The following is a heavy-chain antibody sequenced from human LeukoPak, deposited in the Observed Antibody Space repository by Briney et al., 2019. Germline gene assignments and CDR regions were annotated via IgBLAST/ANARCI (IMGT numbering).Heavy chain of an antibody. CDR2: ISGSGGST. V-gene: IGHV3-23*01. Sequence: GGSLRLSCAASGSTFSSYAMSWVRQAPGKGLEWVSAISGSGGSTYYAGSVKGRFTISRDNSKNTLYLQMNSLRAEDTAVYYCARVRGSYYDFDYWGQGTLVTVSS. CDR3: ARVRGSYYDFDY. J-gene: IGHJ4*02. CDR1: GSTFSSYA. D-gene: IGHD1-26*01.